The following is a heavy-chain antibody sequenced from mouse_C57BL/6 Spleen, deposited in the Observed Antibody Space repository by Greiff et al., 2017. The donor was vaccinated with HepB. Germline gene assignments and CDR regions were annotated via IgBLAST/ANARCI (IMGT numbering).Heavy chain of an antibody. Sequence: VQLQQPGTELVKPGASVKLSCKASGYTFTSYWMHWVKQRPGQGLEWIGNINPSNGGTNYNEKFKSKATLTVDKSSSTAYMQLSSLTSEDSAVYYCATDSSCYLYAMDYWCQGTSVTVSS. CDR3: ATDSSCYLYAMDY. V-gene: IGHV1-53*01. D-gene: IGHD3-2*02. J-gene: IGHJ4*01. CDR1: GYTFTSYW. CDR2: INPSNGGT.